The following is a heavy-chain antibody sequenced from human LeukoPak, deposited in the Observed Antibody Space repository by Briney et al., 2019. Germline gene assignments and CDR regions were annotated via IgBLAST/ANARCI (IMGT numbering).Heavy chain of an antibody. D-gene: IGHD1-26*01. CDR1: GFTFSSYG. CDR2: IWYDGSNK. Sequence: GGSLRLSCAASGFTFSSYGMHWVRQAPGKGLEWVAVIWYDGSNKYYADSVKGRLTISRDNSKNTLYLQVNSLRAEDTAVYYCARDRGQWELLRHFQHWGQGTLVTVSS. J-gene: IGHJ1*01. CDR3: ARDRGQWELLRHFQH. V-gene: IGHV3-33*01.